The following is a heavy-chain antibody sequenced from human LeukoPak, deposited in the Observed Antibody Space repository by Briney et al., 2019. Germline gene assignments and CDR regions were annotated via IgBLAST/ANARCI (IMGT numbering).Heavy chain of an antibody. Sequence: SETLSPTCTVSGGSISSGSYYWSWIRQPAGKGLEWIGRIYTSGSTHYNPSLKSRVTISVDTSKNQFSLKLSSVTAADTAVYYCARLRYYDSSGYDPWGQGTLVTVSS. J-gene: IGHJ5*02. D-gene: IGHD3-22*01. CDR2: IYTSGST. CDR1: GGSISSGSYY. V-gene: IGHV4-61*02. CDR3: ARLRYYDSSGYDP.